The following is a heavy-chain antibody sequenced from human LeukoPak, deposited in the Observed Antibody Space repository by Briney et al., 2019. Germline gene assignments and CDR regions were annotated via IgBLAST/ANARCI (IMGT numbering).Heavy chain of an antibody. V-gene: IGHV1-69*13. D-gene: IGHD5-18*01. J-gene: IGHJ4*02. CDR2: IIPIFGTA. CDR3: ARESITGYSYGQIDY. Sequence: GASVKLSCKASGGTFSSYAISWVRQAPGQGLEWMGGIIPIFGTANYAQEFQGRVTITADESTTTAYMELSSLRSEDTAVYYCARESITGYSYGQIDYWGQGTQVTLSS. CDR1: GGTFSSYA.